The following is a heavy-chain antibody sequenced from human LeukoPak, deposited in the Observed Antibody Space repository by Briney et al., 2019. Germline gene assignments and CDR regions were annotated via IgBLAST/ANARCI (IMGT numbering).Heavy chain of an antibody. CDR3: ARSPSGQQLDY. Sequence: ASVKVSYKASGYTFTDYSIHWVRQAPGQRLEWMGWINVGNGDTRYSQKFQGRVTITRDTSASTVYMELSSLTSEDTALYYCARSPSGQQLDYWGQGTLVTVSS. D-gene: IGHD2-2*01. CDR1: GYTFTDYS. J-gene: IGHJ4*02. V-gene: IGHV1-3*01. CDR2: INVGNGDT.